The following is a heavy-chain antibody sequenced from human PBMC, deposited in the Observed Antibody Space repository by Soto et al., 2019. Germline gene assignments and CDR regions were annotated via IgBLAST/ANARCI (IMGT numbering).Heavy chain of an antibody. J-gene: IGHJ1*01. CDR3: ARGRTVSSIGPLLV. D-gene: IGHD1-1*01. V-gene: IGHV1-18*01. CDR1: GYNFFDYG. Sequence: QIQLVQSGAEVKKPGASAKVSCKASGYNFFDYGVSWVRQAPGQGLEWMGWVSPKSGNTDYARKVQGKVTMTTDISTSTAYMELRGLISDDTGVYYCARGRTVSSIGPLLVWGQGTLVSVAS. CDR2: VSPKSGNT.